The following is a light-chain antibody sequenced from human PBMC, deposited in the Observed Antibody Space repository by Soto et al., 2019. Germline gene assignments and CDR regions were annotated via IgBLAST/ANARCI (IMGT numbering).Light chain of an antibody. V-gene: IGLV2-14*01. CDR2: EVS. J-gene: IGLJ3*02. CDR3: SSFSYTSPLWV. Sequence: QSALTQPASVSASPGQSITLSCTGTSNDVGPSNYVSWYQQHPGNAPKLIIYEVSNRPSGVSNRFSGSKSGNTASLTISGLRPEDDADYYCSSFSYTSPLWVFGGGTQLTVL. CDR1: SNDVGPSNY.